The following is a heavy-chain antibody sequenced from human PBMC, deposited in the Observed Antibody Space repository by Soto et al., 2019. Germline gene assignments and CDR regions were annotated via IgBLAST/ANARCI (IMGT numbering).Heavy chain of an antibody. V-gene: IGHV1-18*04. Sequence: ASVKVSCKASGYTFTSYGISWVRQAPGQGLEWMGWISAYNGNTNYAQKLQGRVTMTTDTSTSTAYMELRSLRSDDTAVYYCARDRAKGVTMVRGVIPHYYYSMDVWGQGTTVTVSS. CDR3: ARDRAKGVTMVRGVIPHYYYSMDV. J-gene: IGHJ6*02. CDR1: GYTFTSYG. CDR2: ISAYNGNT. D-gene: IGHD3-10*01.